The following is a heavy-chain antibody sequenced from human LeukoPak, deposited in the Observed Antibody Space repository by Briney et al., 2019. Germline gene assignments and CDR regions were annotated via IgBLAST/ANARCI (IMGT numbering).Heavy chain of an antibody. V-gene: IGHV3-48*03. CDR3: ARDIWDIVVVPAASRSRYFDY. CDR2: ISSSGSTI. J-gene: IGHJ4*02. D-gene: IGHD2-2*01. Sequence: GGSLRLSCAASGFTFSSYEMNWVRQAPGKGLEWVSYISSSGSTIYYADSVKGRFTISRDNAKNSLYLQMNSLRAEDTAVYYCARDIWDIVVVPAASRSRYFDYWGQGTLVTVSS. CDR1: GFTFSSYE.